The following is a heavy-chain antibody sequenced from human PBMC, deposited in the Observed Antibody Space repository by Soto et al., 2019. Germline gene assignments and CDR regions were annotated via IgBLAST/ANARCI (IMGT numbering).Heavy chain of an antibody. D-gene: IGHD3-22*01. Sequence: GASVKVSCKTYGYIFTDYFIHWVRQAPGQGLEWMGLVKSSGGGAVYAQDFQGRVTMTRDTPTSTAYMEVSSLRLDDTAVYYCAAEPYYYDSSGSSPLFEYWGQGTLVTVSS. CDR3: AAEPYYYDSSGSSPLFEY. CDR1: GYIFTDYF. CDR2: VKSSGGGA. V-gene: IGHV1-46*01. J-gene: IGHJ4*02.